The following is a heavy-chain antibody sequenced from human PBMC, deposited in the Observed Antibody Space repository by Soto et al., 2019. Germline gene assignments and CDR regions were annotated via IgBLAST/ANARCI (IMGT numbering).Heavy chain of an antibody. D-gene: IGHD2-8*01. CDR1: GYSFTDYH. CDR3: ARGDSTDCSNGVCSFFYNHDMDV. J-gene: IGHJ6*02. Sequence: ASVKVSCKASGYSFTDYHIHWVRQAPGQGLEWLGRINPKSGGTSTAQKFQGWVTMTTDTSISTASMKLTRLTSDDTAIYYCARGDSTDCSNGVCSFFYNHDMDVWG. V-gene: IGHV1-2*04. CDR2: INPKSGGT.